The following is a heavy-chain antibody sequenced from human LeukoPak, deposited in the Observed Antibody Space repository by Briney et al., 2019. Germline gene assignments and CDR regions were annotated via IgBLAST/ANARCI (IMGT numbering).Heavy chain of an antibody. V-gene: IGHV3-74*01. CDR3: AKDLDYYDSSGYYRLFDY. D-gene: IGHD3-22*01. CDR1: GFTFSSYW. Sequence: GGSLRLSCAASGFTFSSYWMHWVRQAPGKGLVWVSRINSDGSSTSYADSVKGRFTISRDNAKNTLYLQMNSLRAEDMAVYYCAKDLDYYDSSGYYRLFDYWGQGTLVTVSS. CDR2: INSDGSST. J-gene: IGHJ4*02.